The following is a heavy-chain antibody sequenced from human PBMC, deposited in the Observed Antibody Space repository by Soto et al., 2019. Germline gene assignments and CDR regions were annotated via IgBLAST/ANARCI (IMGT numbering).Heavy chain of an antibody. J-gene: IGHJ3*02. Sequence: EVQLVQSGAEVKKPGESLRISCKGVGDDSGGYWIGWVRQMPGKGLEWMGIIFHGDSDIKYSPSFQGQVTISADRSITTAYLQWSALKASDTAMYFCVRGYCSGGVCHDAFSIWGQGTMVTVSS. CDR1: GDDSGGYW. CDR3: VRGYCSGGVCHDAFSI. D-gene: IGHD2-8*02. CDR2: IFHGDSDI. V-gene: IGHV5-51*03.